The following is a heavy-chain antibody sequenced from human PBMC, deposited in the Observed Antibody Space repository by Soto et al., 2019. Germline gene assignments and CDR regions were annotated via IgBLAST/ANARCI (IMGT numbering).Heavy chain of an antibody. V-gene: IGHV3-9*01. CDR3: IKDIVSYCGRGVRCYAHFNS. J-gene: IGHJ4*02. D-gene: IGHD2-21*01. Sequence: GGSLRLSCSTSGFVFGDFAMHWVRLVPGKGLEWVSGISWNGEIKDYDDSVKGRFTISRDDAKKSLYLQMNSLRREDTAIYYCIKDIVSYCGRGVRCYAHFNSWGQGALVTVYS. CDR1: GFVFGDFA. CDR2: ISWNGEIK.